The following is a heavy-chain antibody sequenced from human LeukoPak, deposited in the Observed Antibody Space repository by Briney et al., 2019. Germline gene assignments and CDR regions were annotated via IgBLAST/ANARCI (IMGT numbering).Heavy chain of an antibody. V-gene: IGHV4-4*07. CDR3: AGTTGTTFAFDI. D-gene: IGHD1-1*01. CDR1: GGSISSFY. J-gene: IGHJ3*02. CDR2: IYTSAST. Sequence: PSETLSLTCTVSGGSISSFYWSWIRQPAGKGLEWIGRIYTSASTNYNPSLRRRVTISADKAKNQFSLKLNSVTAADTAVYYCAGTTGTTFAFDIWGQGTMVTVSS.